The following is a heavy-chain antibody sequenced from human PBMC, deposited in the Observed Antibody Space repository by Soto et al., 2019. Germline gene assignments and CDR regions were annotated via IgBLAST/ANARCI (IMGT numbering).Heavy chain of an antibody. D-gene: IGHD2-2*01. Sequence: QVQLVQSGAEVKKPGASVKVSCKASGYTFTSNYMHWVRQAPGQGLEWMGPINPNGTYTVSAQRCQGRLTMTRDTSTSTVYMELSSLTSDDTAVYYCAREGPVLAKMFDYWGQGTLVTVSS. J-gene: IGHJ4*02. CDR3: AREGPVLAKMFDY. V-gene: IGHV1-46*01. CDR2: INPNGTYT. CDR1: GYTFTSNY.